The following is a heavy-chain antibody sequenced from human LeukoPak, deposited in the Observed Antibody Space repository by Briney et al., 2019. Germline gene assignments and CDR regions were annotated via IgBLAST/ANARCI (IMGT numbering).Heavy chain of an antibody. CDR2: ISSSSSYI. CDR3: ARYGADSYGSPYYYYGMDV. Sequence: GGSLRLSCAASGFTFSSYSMNWVRQAPGKGLEWVSSISSSSSYIYYADSVKGRFTISRDNAKNSLYLQMNSLRAEDTAVYYCARYGADSYGSPYYYYGMDVWGQGTTVTVSS. CDR1: GFTFSSYS. V-gene: IGHV3-21*01. J-gene: IGHJ6*02. D-gene: IGHD5-18*01.